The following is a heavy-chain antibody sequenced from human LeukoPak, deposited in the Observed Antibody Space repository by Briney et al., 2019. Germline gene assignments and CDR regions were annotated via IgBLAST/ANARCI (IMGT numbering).Heavy chain of an antibody. J-gene: IGHJ4*02. V-gene: IGHV3-48*04. D-gene: IGHD6-13*01. CDR2: ISSSGSTI. CDR1: GFTFSSYG. CDR3: AREIAAAGTY. Sequence: GGSLRLSCAASGFTFSSYGMHWVRQAPGKGLEWVSYISSSGSTIYYADSVKGRFTISRDNAKNSLYLQMNSLRAEDTAAYYCAREIAAAGTYWGQGTLVTVSS.